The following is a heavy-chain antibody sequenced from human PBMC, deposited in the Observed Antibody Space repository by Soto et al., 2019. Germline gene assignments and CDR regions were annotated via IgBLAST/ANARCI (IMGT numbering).Heavy chain of an antibody. J-gene: IGHJ3*01. Sequence: QVQLVQSGAAVQKPVASVKVSCKASGYTFTSSGMSWVRQAPGPGLAGLRWISAHTGSSEYAQRCQGRVTMTTDKSTSAANKEMRSPSSDDPAIYYGARAFFYQGRDSTGYTFDAFAFWGPGTRGTVSS. CDR1: GYTFTSSG. D-gene: IGHD3-22*01. V-gene: IGHV1-18*01. CDR3: ARAFFYQGRDSTGYTFDAFAF. CDR2: ISAHTGSS.